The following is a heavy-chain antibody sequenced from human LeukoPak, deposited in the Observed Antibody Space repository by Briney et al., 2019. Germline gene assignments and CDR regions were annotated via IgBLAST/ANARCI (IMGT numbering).Heavy chain of an antibody. CDR2: IYYSGST. V-gene: IGHV4-59*08. Sequence: PSETLSLTCTVSGVSISSYYWSWIQQPPGKGLEWIGYIYYSGSTNYNPSLKSRVTISVDTSKNQFSLKLSSVTAADTAVYYCARHLSDDYYYYGMDVWGQGTTVTVSS. CDR1: GVSISSYY. J-gene: IGHJ6*02. CDR3: ARHLSDDYYYYGMDV.